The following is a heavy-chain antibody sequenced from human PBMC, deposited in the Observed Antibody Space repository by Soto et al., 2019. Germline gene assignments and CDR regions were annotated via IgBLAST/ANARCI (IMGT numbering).Heavy chain of an antibody. CDR2: FDPEDGET. D-gene: IGHD3-3*01. Sequence: GASVKVSCKVSGYTLTELSMHWVRQAPGKGLEWMGGFDPEDGETIYAQKFQGRVTMTGDTSTDTAYMELSSLRSEDTAVYYCGTGTIFGVVISYFAYWGQGTPVTVSS. CDR3: GTGTIFGVVISYFAY. J-gene: IGHJ4*02. CDR1: GYTLTELS. V-gene: IGHV1-24*01.